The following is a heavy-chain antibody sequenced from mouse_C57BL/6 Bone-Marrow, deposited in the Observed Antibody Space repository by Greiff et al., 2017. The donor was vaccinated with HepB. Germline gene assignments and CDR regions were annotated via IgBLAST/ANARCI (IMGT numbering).Heavy chain of an antibody. CDR3: ARKDYDREYFDV. V-gene: IGHV1-54*01. CDR2: INPGSGGT. Sequence: QVHVKQSGAELVRPGTSVKVSCKASGYAFTNYLIEWVKQRPGQGLEWIGVINPGSGGTNYNEKFKGKATLTADKSSSTAYMQLSSLTSEDSAVYFCARKDYDREYFDVWGTGTTVTVSS. D-gene: IGHD1-1*01. J-gene: IGHJ1*03. CDR1: GYAFTNYL.